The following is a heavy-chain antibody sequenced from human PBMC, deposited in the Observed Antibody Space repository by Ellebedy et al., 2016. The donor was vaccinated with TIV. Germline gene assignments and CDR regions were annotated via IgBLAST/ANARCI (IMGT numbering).Heavy chain of an antibody. CDR3: ARRYCTLSKCFAASWADLDM. D-gene: IGHD2-8*01. Sequence: PGGSLRLSCADSGSTFSSYWMTWVRQPPGKGLEWVANIKQDGRDNYYVDSVRVRFTISGDNAKNSLYLQMNSLTVEDTAVYYCARRYCTLSKCFAASWADLDMWGQGTMVTVSS. CDR1: GSTFSSYW. CDR2: IKQDGRDN. V-gene: IGHV3-7*01. J-gene: IGHJ3*02.